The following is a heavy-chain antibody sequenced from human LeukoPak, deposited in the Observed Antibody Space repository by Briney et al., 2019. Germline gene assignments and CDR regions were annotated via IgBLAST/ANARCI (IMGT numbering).Heavy chain of an antibody. D-gene: IGHD6-13*01. Sequence: PGRSLRLSCAASGFSFSSYGMHWVRQAPGKGLEWVEVIWYDGSKENYADSVKGRFIISRDNSKNTLYLEMSSLRAEDTAVYFWVRGAGSTWSDDWGQGTLVTVSA. CDR3: VRGAGSTWSDD. CDR1: GFSFSSYG. V-gene: IGHV3-33*01. J-gene: IGHJ4*02. CDR2: IWYDGSKE.